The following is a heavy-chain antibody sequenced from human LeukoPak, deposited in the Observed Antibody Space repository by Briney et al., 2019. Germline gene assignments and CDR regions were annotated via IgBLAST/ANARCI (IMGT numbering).Heavy chain of an antibody. V-gene: IGHV1-8*02. CDR3: ARGLRILWFGEFAY. J-gene: IGHJ4*02. CDR1: GGTFSSYA. D-gene: IGHD3-10*01. CDR2: MNPNSGNT. Sequence: GASVKVSCKASGGTFSSYAISWVRQAPGQGLEWMGWMNPNSGNTAYAQKFQGRVTMTRNTSISTAYMELSSLRSEDTAMYYCARGLRILWFGEFAYWGQGTPVTVSS.